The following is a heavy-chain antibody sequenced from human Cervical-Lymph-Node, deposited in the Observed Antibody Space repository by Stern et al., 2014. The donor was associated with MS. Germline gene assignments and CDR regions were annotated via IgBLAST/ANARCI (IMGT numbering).Heavy chain of an antibody. D-gene: IGHD2-2*01. CDR3: ATGLSTISYLLRH. Sequence: VQLVQSGAEVKKPGASVRVSCKASGYTLTTYAMHWMRQAPGQRLEWMGWITAGNGDRKYSKTFPGKGTVIKAPSENTAYMRPSSMTSDDTAVYYCATGLSTISYLLRHWGQGTLVTVSS. CDR1: GYTLTTYA. V-gene: IGHV1-3*01. CDR2: ITAGNGDR. J-gene: IGHJ1*01.